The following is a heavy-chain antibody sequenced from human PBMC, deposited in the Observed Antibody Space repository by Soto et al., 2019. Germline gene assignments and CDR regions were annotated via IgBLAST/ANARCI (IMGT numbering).Heavy chain of an antibody. Sequence: GGSLRLSCAASGFTFSAFDMTWVRQAPGKGLEWVSMIRGNDGSTHYADNVKGRFTISRDNSKNTLYLQMNSLRVEDTAVYFCVKGAWLDYWGQGNMVTVS. CDR1: GFTFSAFD. CDR3: VKGAWLDY. CDR2: IRGNDGST. J-gene: IGHJ4*02. V-gene: IGHV3-23*01. D-gene: IGHD3-16*01.